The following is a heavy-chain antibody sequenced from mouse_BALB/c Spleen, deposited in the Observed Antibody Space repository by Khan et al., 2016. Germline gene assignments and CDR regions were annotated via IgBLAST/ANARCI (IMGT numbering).Heavy chain of an antibody. CDR2: IRNKANGYTT. CDR3: ARDSRLRRVNAMDY. CDR1: GFTFTDYY. J-gene: IGHJ4*01. D-gene: IGHD2-12*01. Sequence: EVELVESGGGLVQPGGSLRLSCATSGFTFTDYYMSWVRQPPGKALEWLGFIRNKANGYTTEYSASVKGRFTISRDNSQSILYLQMNTLRAEDSATYYCARDSRLRRVNAMDYWGQGTSVTVSS. V-gene: IGHV7-3*02.